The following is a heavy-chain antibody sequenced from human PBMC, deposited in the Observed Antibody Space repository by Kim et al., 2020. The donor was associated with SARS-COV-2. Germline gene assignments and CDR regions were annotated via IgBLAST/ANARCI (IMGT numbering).Heavy chain of an antibody. CDR3: ARGVTMVRGVISDAFDI. Sequence: SQTLSLTCTVSGGSISSYYWSWIRQPPGKGLEWIGYIYYSGSTNYNPSLKSRVTISVDTSKNQFSLKLSSVTAADTAVYYCARGVTMVRGVISDAFDIWGQGTMVTVSS. CDR1: GGSISSYY. CDR2: IYYSGST. J-gene: IGHJ3*02. D-gene: IGHD3-10*01. V-gene: IGHV4-59*01.